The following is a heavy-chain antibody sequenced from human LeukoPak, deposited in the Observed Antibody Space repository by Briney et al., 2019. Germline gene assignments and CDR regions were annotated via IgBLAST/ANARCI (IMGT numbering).Heavy chain of an antibody. V-gene: IGHV4-39*01. D-gene: IGHD2-2*01. J-gene: IGHJ4*02. CDR3: AKLTCSSTFCPLDY. CDR2: VSYSGTT. Sequence: SETLSLTCTVSGGSISSSSYYWGWIRQPPGKGLEWIGTVSYSGTTYYSPSLKSRVTISVDTSKNQLSLRLTSVTAADTALYYCAKLTCSSTFCPLDYWGQGTLVTVSS. CDR1: GGSISSSSYY.